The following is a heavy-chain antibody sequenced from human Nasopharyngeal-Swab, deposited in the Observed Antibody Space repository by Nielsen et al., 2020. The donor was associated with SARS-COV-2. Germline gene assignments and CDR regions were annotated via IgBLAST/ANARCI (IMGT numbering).Heavy chain of an antibody. Sequence: SQTLSLTCAISWDRVSNDRAAWSWIRQSPSRGLEWLGRTWYRSKWNYDYATSLSGRLTVSPDTAKNQFSLHLNSVTPDDTAVYYCARIQQQLPGIVWGQGTMVIVSS. CDR1: WDRVSNDRAA. CDR3: ARIQQQLPGIV. D-gene: IGHD6-13*01. J-gene: IGHJ3*01. CDR2: TWYRSKWNY. V-gene: IGHV6-1*01.